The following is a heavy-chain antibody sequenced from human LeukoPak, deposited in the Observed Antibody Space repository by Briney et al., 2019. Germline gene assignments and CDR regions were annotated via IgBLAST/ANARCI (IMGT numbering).Heavy chain of an antibody. CDR3: AATLWGYSNDWSGFDC. CDR2: IYSGGSA. CDR1: GFTVTNNY. V-gene: IGHV3-53*01. J-gene: IGHJ4*02. Sequence: GGSLRLSCEASGFTVTNNYVSWVRQAPRKGLEWVSVIYSGGSAYYADSVKGRFTVSRDIAKNTLYLQMNSLRAEDTALYYCAATLWGYSNDWSGFDCWGQGTLVTVSS. D-gene: IGHD5-12*01.